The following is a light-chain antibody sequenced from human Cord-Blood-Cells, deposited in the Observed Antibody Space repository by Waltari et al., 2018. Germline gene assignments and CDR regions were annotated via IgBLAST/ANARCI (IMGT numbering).Light chain of an antibody. CDR2: DAS. CDR1: QCVSSY. Sequence: EIVLTQSPATLSLSPGERATLSCRASQCVSSYFAWYQQKPGQAPRLLIYDASNRATGIPARFSGSVSGTDFTLTISSLEPEDFAVYYCQQRSNWPPITFGQGTRLEIK. V-gene: IGKV3-11*01. CDR3: QQRSNWPPIT. J-gene: IGKJ5*01.